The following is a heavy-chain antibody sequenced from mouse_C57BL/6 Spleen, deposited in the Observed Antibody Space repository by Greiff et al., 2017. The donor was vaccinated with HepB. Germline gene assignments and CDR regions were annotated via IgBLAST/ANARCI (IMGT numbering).Heavy chain of an antibody. V-gene: IGHV1-59*01. CDR3: ARPPIYYGNSYYFDY. J-gene: IGHJ2*01. CDR1: GYTFTSYW. CDR2: IDPSDSYT. D-gene: IGHD2-1*01. Sequence: VQLQQPGAELVRPGTSVKLSCKASGYTFTSYWMHWVKQRPGQGLEWIGVIDPSDSYTNYNQKFKGKATLTVDTSSSTAYMQLSSLTSEDSAVYYCARPPIYYGNSYYFDYWGQGTTLTVSS.